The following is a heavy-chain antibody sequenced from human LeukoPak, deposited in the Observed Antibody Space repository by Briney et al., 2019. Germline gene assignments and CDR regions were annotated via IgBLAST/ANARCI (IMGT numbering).Heavy chain of an antibody. CDR3: ATYTGGSRIAVAGVYYYGMDV. CDR1: GFTFSSYA. D-gene: IGHD6-19*01. Sequence: GGSLRLSCAASGFTFSSYAMSWVRQAPGKGLEWVSAISGSGGSTYYADSVKGRFTISRDNSKNTLYLQMNSLRAEDTAVYYCATYTGGSRIAVAGVYYYGMDVWGQGTTVTVSS. J-gene: IGHJ6*02. CDR2: ISGSGGST. V-gene: IGHV3-23*01.